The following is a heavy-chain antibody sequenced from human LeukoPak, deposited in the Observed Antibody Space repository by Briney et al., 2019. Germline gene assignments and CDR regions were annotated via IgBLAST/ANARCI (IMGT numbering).Heavy chain of an antibody. CDR1: GFTFSSTW. CDR3: AKDRFGIAVAYFDY. D-gene: IGHD6-19*01. V-gene: IGHV3-23*01. CDR2: ISGSGGST. Sequence: GGSLRLSCAASGFTFSSTWMSWVRQAPGKGLEWVSAISGSGGSTYYADSVKGRFTISRDNSKNTLYLQMNSLRAEDTAVYYCAKDRFGIAVAYFDYWGQGTLVTVSS. J-gene: IGHJ4*02.